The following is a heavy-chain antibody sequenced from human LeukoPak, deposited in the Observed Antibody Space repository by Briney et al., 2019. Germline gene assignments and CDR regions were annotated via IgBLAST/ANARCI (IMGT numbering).Heavy chain of an antibody. V-gene: IGHV4-28*01. D-gene: IGHD3-22*01. CDR1: GDSISSANW. CDR3: TRPREYFDSSGYSNSDWYFDL. J-gene: IGHJ2*01. Sequence: PSETLSLTCAVSGDSISSANWWHWVRQSPGKGLEWIGYINSGGGTLYNPPLKSRVTISADTSKNQFSLKLSSVTAADTAVYYCTRPREYFDSSGYSNSDWYFDLWGRGTLVTVSS. CDR2: INSGGGT.